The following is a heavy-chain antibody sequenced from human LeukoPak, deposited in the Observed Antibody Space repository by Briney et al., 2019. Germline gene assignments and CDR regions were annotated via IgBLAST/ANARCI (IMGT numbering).Heavy chain of an antibody. D-gene: IGHD3-9*01. CDR2: INHSGST. V-gene: IGHV4-34*01. J-gene: IGHJ3*02. Sequence: SETLSLACAVYGGSFSGYYWSWIRQPPGKGLEWIGEINHSGSTNYNPSLKSRVTISVDTSKNQFSLKLSSVTAADTAVYYCARESKYYDILTGYYDNAFDIWGQGTMVTVSS. CDR1: GGSFSGYY. CDR3: ARESKYYDILTGYYDNAFDI.